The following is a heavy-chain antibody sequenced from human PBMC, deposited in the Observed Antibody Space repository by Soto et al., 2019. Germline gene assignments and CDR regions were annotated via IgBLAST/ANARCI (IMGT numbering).Heavy chain of an antibody. Sequence: PSETLSLTCAVSGGSISSGGYSWSWIRQPPGKGLEWIGYIYHSGSTYYNPSLKSRVTISVGRSKNQFSLKLSSVTAADTAVYYCARVRMTYYYDSSGWFDYWGQGTLVTVSS. J-gene: IGHJ4*02. CDR2: IYHSGST. CDR3: ARVRMTYYYDSSGWFDY. D-gene: IGHD3-22*01. CDR1: GGSISSGGYS. V-gene: IGHV4-30-2*01.